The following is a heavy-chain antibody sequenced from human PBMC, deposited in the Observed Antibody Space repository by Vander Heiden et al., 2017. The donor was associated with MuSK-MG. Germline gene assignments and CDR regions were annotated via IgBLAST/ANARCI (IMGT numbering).Heavy chain of an antibody. J-gene: IGHJ4*01. CDR3: SMDGFGSGYLSSALTTFDY. V-gene: IGHV4-34*01. D-gene: IGHD3-22*01. CDR2: INLIGIP. CDR1: GGSFRGYY. Sequence: QVQLQQWGAGLLKPSETLSLTCAGYGGSFRGYYCGGIRQPPGKWLEWIGEINLIGIPTSTPPLNSRASLSVATSKNQVSLKLSSVTAAEPAFYSLSMDGFGSGYLSSALTTFDY.